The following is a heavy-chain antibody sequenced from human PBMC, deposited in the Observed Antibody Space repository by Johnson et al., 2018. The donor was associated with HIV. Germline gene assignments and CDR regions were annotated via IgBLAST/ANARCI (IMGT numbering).Heavy chain of an antibody. CDR2: IGYDGSNK. D-gene: IGHD3-3*01. V-gene: IGHV3-33*01. Sequence: QVQLVESGGGVVPPGRSLRLSCAASGFTFSSYGMHWVRQAPGKGLEWVAVIGYDGSNKYYTDSVKGRFTISRDNSRNTLNLQMNNLRAEDTGVYYCARDTDDFWSGEGAFDIWGQGTMVTVSS. CDR1: GFTFSSYG. CDR3: ARDTDDFWSGEGAFDI. J-gene: IGHJ3*02.